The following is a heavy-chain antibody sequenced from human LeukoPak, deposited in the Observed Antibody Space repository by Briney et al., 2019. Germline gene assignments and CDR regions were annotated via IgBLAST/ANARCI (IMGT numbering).Heavy chain of an antibody. Sequence: GRSLRLSCAASGFTFSSYGMHWVRQAPGKGLEWVAVTSNDGSDKFYADSVKGRFTISRDNSKNTLYLQMNSLRAEDTAVYYCARDLIGRYTFDYCGQGTLVTVSS. CDR2: TSNDGSDK. D-gene: IGHD3-10*01. CDR1: GFTFSSYG. V-gene: IGHV3-30*03. J-gene: IGHJ4*02. CDR3: ARDLIGRYTFDY.